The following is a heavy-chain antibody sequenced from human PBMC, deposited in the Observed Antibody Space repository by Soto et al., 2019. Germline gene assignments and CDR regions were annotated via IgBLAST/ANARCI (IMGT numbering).Heavy chain of an antibody. V-gene: IGHV1-8*02. CDR3: ARVGRNRYSSGWANWFDP. CDR2: MNPNSGNT. D-gene: IGHD6-19*01. Sequence: GASVKVSCKVSGGTFGNYAINWVRQAPGQGLEWLGWMNPNSGNTGYAQKFQGRVTMTRNTSISTAYMELSSLRSEDTAVYYCARVGRNRYSSGWANWFDPWGQGTLVNVSS. CDR1: GGTFGNYA. J-gene: IGHJ5*02.